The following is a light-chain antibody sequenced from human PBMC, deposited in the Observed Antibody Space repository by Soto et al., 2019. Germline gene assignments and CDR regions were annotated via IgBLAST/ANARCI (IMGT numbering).Light chain of an antibody. J-gene: IGLJ1*01. CDR1: SSDIGDNNY. V-gene: IGLV2-14*01. Sequence: QSVLTQPASVSGSPEQLSTISCTGTSSDIGDNNYVSWYQQHPGKAPKLMIYDVSHRPSGVSIRASGSKSGNTAALTISDLQAEDEVDYYCSSYNISSTYVFGTGTKVTVL. CDR3: SSYNISSTYV. CDR2: DVS.